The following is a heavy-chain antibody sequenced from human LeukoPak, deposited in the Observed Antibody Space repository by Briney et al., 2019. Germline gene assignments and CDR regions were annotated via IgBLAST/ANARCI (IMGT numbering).Heavy chain of an antibody. CDR2: FDPEDGET. V-gene: IGHV1-24*01. J-gene: IGHJ4*02. CDR1: GYTLTELS. Sequence: ASVKVSCKVSGYTLTELSMHWVRQAPGKGLEWMGGFDPEDGETIYAQKFQGRVTMTEDTSTDTAYMELSSLRSEDTAVYYCATGSGYYYESTAPPDYWGQGTLVTVSS. D-gene: IGHD3-22*01. CDR3: ATGSGYYYESTAPPDY.